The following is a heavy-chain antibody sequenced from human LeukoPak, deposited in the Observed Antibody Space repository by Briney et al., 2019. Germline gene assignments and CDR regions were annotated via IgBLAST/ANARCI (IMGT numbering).Heavy chain of an antibody. J-gene: IGHJ4*02. CDR1: GYTFTSYY. V-gene: IGHV1-8*01. Sequence: ASVTVSCTASGYTFTSYYFSWVRQATGQGLEWMGWMNPDSGKTGYPQKFQGRVTMTRNTSISTAYMELSSLRSEDTAVYYCSRGNGDFIYWGQGTLVTVSS. CDR2: MNPDSGKT. D-gene: IGHD4-17*01. CDR3: SRGNGDFIY.